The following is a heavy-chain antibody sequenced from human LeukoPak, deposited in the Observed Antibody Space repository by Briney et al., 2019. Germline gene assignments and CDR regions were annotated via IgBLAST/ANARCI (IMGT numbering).Heavy chain of an antibody. CDR2: MNPNSGNT. Sequence: ASVKVSCKASGYTFTSYDLNWMRQATGQGLEWMGWMNPNSGNTGYEQKFQGRVTMTRNTSISTAYMELSSLRSEDTAVYYCARDRVQLERRSGYFDLWGRGTLVTVSS. CDR3: ARDRVQLERRSGYFDL. D-gene: IGHD1-1*01. V-gene: IGHV1-8*01. J-gene: IGHJ2*01. CDR1: GYTFTSYD.